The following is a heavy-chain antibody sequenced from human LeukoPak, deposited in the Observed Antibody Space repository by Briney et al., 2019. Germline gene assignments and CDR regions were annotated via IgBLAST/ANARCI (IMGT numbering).Heavy chain of an antibody. CDR1: GFTVSNNY. CDR3: ARDGIVATGSDY. J-gene: IGHJ4*02. Sequence: GGSLRLSCAASGFTVSNNYMSWVRQAPGKGLEWVANIKQDGSEKYYVDSVKGRFTISRDNAKNSLYLQMNSLRAEDTAVYYCARDGIVATGSDYWGQGTLVTVSS. V-gene: IGHV3-7*01. D-gene: IGHD5-12*01. CDR2: IKQDGSEK.